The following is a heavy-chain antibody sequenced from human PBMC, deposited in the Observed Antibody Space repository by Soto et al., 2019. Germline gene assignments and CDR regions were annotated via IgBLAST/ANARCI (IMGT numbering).Heavy chain of an antibody. J-gene: IGHJ5*02. D-gene: IGHD3-3*01. CDR1: GYTFTSYD. Sequence: QVQLVQSGAEVKKPGASVKVSCKASGYTFTSYDINWVRQATGQGLEWMGWMNPNSGNTGYAQKSQGRVTMTRNTSISTAYIELSSLRSEDTAVYYCARGGGFWSGYYTGDWFDPWGQGTLVTVSS. V-gene: IGHV1-8*01. CDR3: ARGGGFWSGYYTGDWFDP. CDR2: MNPNSGNT.